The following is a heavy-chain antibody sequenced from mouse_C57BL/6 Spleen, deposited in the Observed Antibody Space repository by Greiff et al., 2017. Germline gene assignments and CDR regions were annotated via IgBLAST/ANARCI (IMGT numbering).Heavy chain of an antibody. CDR3: ARSKGYWYFDV. CDR2: ISSGSSTI. J-gene: IGHJ1*03. V-gene: IGHV5-17*01. Sequence: DVKLVESGGGLVKPGGSLKLSCAASGFTFSDYGMHWVRQAPEKGLEWVAYISSGSSTIYYADTVKGRFTISRDNAKNTLFLQMTSLRSEDTAMYYCARSKGYWYFDVWGTGTTVTVSS. CDR1: GFTFSDYG.